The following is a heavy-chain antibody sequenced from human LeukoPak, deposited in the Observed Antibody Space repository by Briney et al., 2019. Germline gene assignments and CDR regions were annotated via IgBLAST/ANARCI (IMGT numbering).Heavy chain of an antibody. CDR1: GGSISSSNW. V-gene: IGHV4-4*02. CDR2: IYHSGNT. D-gene: IGHD3-10*01. Sequence: PSGTLSLTCAVSGGSISSSNWWSWVRQPPGKGLVWIGEIYHSGNTNYDPSLKSRVTISVDKYKNKFSLKLSSVTAADTAVYYCARTYYYTSGSYSLDYWGQGTLVSVSS. J-gene: IGHJ4*02. CDR3: ARTYYYTSGSYSLDY.